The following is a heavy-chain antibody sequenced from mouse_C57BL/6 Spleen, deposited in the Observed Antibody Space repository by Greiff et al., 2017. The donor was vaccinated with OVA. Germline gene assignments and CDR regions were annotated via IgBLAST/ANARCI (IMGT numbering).Heavy chain of an antibody. CDR1: GYAFSSSW. J-gene: IGHJ2*01. Sequence: VQLQQSGPELVKPGASVKISCKASGYAFSSSWMNWVKQRPGKGLEWSGRIYPGDGDTNYNGKFKGKATLTADKSSSTAYMQLSSLTSEDSAVYFCASEAAQATDYWGQGTTLTVSS. D-gene: IGHD3-2*02. CDR3: ASEAAQATDY. V-gene: IGHV1-82*01. CDR2: IYPGDGDT.